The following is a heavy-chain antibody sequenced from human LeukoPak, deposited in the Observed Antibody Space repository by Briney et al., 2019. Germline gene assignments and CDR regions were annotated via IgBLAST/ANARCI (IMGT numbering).Heavy chain of an antibody. D-gene: IGHD3-22*01. CDR1: VGIFSSYA. CDR2: IIPIFGTA. J-gene: IGHJ1*01. Sequence: SVNVSCKASVGIFSSYAISWVPQAPGQGLEWMGRIIPIFGTANYAQKFHARVTITTYEYTSTAYMELRSLRIEDTAVYYCARAMYYYDSSGYYPGNFQHWGQGTLVTVSS. CDR3: ARAMYYYDSSGYYPGNFQH. V-gene: IGHV1-69*05.